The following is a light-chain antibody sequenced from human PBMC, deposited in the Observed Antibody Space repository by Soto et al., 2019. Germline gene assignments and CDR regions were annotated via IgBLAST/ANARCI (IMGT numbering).Light chain of an antibody. J-gene: IGLJ1*01. CDR3: AAWDDSLNGYV. CDR2: YDD. V-gene: IGLV1-36*01. Sequence: QSVLTQPPSVSEAPRQRVTISCSGSSSNIGNNAVNWYQQLPGKAPKLLIYYDDLLPSGVSDRFSGSKSGTSASLAISGLQPEDEADYYCAAWDDSLNGYVFGTGTKVTVL. CDR1: SSNIGNNA.